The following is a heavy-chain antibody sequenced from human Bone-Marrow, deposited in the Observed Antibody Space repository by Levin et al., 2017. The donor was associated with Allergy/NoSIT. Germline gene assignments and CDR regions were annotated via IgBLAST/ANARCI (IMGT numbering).Heavy chain of an antibody. V-gene: IGHV1-46*01. J-gene: IGHJ4*02. CDR1: GYTFINYY. CDR2: INPRAGST. D-gene: IGHD3-10*01. Sequence: GESLKISCKASGYTFINYYMHWVRQAPGQGLEWMGIINPRAGSTNYAQRFQGRVTMTRDTSTGTVYMELSSLRSGDTAVYYCARGGGYGSGSYYNEVPYWGQGTLVTVSS. CDR3: ARGGGYGSGSYYNEVPY.